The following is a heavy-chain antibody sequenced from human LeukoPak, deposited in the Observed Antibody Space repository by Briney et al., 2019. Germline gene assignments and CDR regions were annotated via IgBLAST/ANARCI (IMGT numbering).Heavy chain of an antibody. Sequence: SETLSPTCTVSGGSFTDYYWGWIRQPPGKGLEWIGSIYYRGNTFYNPSLRNRVSISIDTSKGRFSLNLNSVTAADTAVYYCARELWFANAPGSWLDPWGQGTLVTVST. V-gene: IGHV4-39*07. D-gene: IGHD3-10*01. J-gene: IGHJ5*02. CDR1: GGSFTDYY. CDR3: ARELWFANAPGSWLDP. CDR2: IYYRGNT.